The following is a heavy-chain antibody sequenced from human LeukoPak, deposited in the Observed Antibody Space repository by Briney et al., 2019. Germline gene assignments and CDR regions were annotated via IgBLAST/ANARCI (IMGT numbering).Heavy chain of an antibody. J-gene: IGHJ4*02. D-gene: IGHD3-3*01. CDR1: GESISGFY. CDR3: ARAPGRYDFWSGFDY. Sequence: SETLSLTCIVSGESISGFYWNWIRQPPGKGPEWIGYAHYTGSTNYNPSLKSRVTISIDTSKNQFSLKLSSVTAADTAVYYCARAPGRYDFWSGFDYWGQGTLVTVSS. CDR2: AHYTGST. V-gene: IGHV4-59*01.